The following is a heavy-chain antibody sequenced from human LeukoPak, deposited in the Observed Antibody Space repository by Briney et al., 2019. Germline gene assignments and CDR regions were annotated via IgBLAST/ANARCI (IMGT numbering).Heavy chain of an antibody. CDR2: ISSSSSYI. CDR1: GFTFSSYS. Sequence: PGGSLRLSCAASGFTFSSYSMNWVRQAPGKGLEWVSSISSSSSYIYYADSVKGRFTISRDNAKNSLYLQMNSLRAEDTAVYYCARRGANWGFAFDIWGQGTMVTVSS. CDR3: ARRGANWGFAFDI. V-gene: IGHV3-21*01. D-gene: IGHD7-27*01. J-gene: IGHJ3*02.